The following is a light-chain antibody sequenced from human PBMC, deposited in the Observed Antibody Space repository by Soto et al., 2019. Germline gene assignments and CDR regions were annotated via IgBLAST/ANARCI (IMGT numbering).Light chain of an antibody. CDR2: KAS. J-gene: IGKJ5*01. CDR1: HTIINW. V-gene: IGKV1-5*03. CDR3: QQRLNWQVT. Sequence: IQMTQSPSTLSASVGDRVTITCRASHTIINWLAWYQQKPGKAPKLLIYKASTLESEVPARFSGSGSGTDFTLTISSLEPEDFAAYYCQQRLNWQVTFGQRTRLEI.